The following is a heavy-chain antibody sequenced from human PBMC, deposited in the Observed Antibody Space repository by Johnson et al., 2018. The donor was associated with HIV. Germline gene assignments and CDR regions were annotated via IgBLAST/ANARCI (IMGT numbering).Heavy chain of an antibody. V-gene: IGHV3-7*05. J-gene: IGHJ3*02. Sequence: EVQLVESGGGLIQPGGSLRLSCAASGFTVSSNYMSWVRQAPGKGLEWVANIKQDGSEKYYVDSVKGRFTISRDNAKNSLYMQMNSLSAEDTAFSYCARDETQRRYALTSFDIWGQGTVVTVSS. D-gene: IGHD6-25*01. CDR3: ARDETQRRYALTSFDI. CDR2: IKQDGSEK. CDR1: GFTVSSNY.